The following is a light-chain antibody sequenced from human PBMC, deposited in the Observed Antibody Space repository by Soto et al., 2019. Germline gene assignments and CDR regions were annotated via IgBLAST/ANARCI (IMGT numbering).Light chain of an antibody. CDR3: ATWDDSLNGYV. V-gene: IGLV2-8*01. Sequence: QSVLTQPRSASGSPGQSVTISCTGTSSDVGGYNYVSWYQQHPGKAPKLMIYEVSKRPSGVPDRFSGSKSGASASLAISGLRSEDESDYYCATWDDSLNGYVFGTGTKVT. CDR2: EVS. CDR1: SSDVGGYNY. J-gene: IGLJ1*01.